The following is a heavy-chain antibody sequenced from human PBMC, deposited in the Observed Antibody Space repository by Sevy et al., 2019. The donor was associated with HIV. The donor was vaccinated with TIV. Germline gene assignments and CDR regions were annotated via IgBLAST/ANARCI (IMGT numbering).Heavy chain of an antibody. CDR2: IIPIFGTA. D-gene: IGHD3-9*01. CDR1: GGTFSSYA. CDR3: ARVSLYILTGSGWFDP. V-gene: IGHV1-69*13. Sequence: ASVKVSCKASGGTFSSYAISWVRQAPGQGLEWMGGIIPIFGTANYAQKFQGRVTITADESTSTAYMELSSLRSEDTAGYYCARVSLYILTGSGWFDPWGQGTLVTVSS. J-gene: IGHJ5*02.